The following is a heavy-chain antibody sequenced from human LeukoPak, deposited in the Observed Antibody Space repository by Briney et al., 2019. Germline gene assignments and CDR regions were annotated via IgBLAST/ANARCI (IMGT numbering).Heavy chain of an antibody. V-gene: IGHV4-30-4*01. Sequence: SENLYITCSVSGGSISSGDYYWSWIRQSPEKGLEWIGFIYSSGSVFYNPSLKSRLAISVDSSVNQSSLALTSVTAADTAVYYCARGGRFCAAGSCYPVWFAPWGQGTLVTVSS. J-gene: IGHJ5*02. D-gene: IGHD2-15*01. CDR3: ARGGRFCAAGSCYPVWFAP. CDR1: GGSISSGDYY. CDR2: IYSSGSV.